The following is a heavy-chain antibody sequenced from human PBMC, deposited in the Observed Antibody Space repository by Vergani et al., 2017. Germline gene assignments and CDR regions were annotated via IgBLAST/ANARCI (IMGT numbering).Heavy chain of an antibody. CDR3: ARIKILYDSSDFGAFDI. CDR1: GFSLSTSGMC. Sequence: QVTLRESGPALVKPTQTLTLTCTFSGFSLSTSGMCVSWIRQPPGKALEWLARIDWDDDKYYSTSLKTRLTISKDTSKNQVVLTMTNMDPVDTATYYCARIKILYDSSDFGAFDIWGQGTMVTVSS. V-gene: IGHV2-70*15. J-gene: IGHJ3*02. D-gene: IGHD3-22*01. CDR2: IDWDDDK.